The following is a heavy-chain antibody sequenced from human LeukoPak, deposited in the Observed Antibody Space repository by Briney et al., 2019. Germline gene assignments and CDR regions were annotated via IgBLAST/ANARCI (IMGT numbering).Heavy chain of an antibody. J-gene: IGHJ6*03. CDR2: ISAYNGNT. CDR3: ARFLKWELLRDYNSYMEA. CDR1: GGTFSSYA. Sequence: ASVKVSCKASGGTFSSYAISWVRQAPGQGLEWMGWISAYNGNTNYAQKLQGRVTMTTDTSTSTAYMELRSLRSDDKAVYYCARFLKWELLRDYNSYMEAGAKGPRSPSP. D-gene: IGHD1-26*01. V-gene: IGHV1-18*01.